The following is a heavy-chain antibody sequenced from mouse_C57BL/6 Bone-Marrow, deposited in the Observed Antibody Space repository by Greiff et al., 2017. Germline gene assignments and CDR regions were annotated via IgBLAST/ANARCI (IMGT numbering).Heavy chain of an antibody. J-gene: IGHJ2*01. CDR2: INPSTGGT. CDR1: GYSFTGYY. V-gene: IGHV1-42*01. Sequence: EVQLQQSGPELVKPGASVKISCKASGYSFTGYYMNWVKQSPEKSLEWIGEINPSTGGTTYNQKFKAKATLTVDKSSSTAYMQLKSLTSEDSAVYYCARTLRQRSENYFDYWGQGTTLTVSS. CDR3: ARTLRQRSENYFDY. D-gene: IGHD3-2*02.